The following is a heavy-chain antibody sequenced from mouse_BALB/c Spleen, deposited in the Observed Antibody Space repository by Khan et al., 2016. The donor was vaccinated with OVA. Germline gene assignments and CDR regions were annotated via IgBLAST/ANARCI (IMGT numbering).Heavy chain of an antibody. CDR2: ISSGGDYT. D-gene: IGHD4-1*01. CDR3: PSHLTESFAY. V-gene: IGHV5-6*01. CDR1: GFTFSSYS. Sequence: EVELVESGGDLVEPGGSLKLSCAASGFTFSSYSMSWVRQTPDKRLEWVATISSGGDYTYYPDIVKGRFTISRDNAKNTLYLQMRILKSEDTAMYYCPSHLTESFAYWGQGTLVAVAA. J-gene: IGHJ3*01.